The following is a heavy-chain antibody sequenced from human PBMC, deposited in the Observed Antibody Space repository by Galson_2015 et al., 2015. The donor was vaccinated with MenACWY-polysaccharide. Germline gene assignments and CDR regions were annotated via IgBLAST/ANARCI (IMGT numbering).Heavy chain of an antibody. Sequence: SLRLSCAASGFTFSSYAMSWVRQAPGKGLEWVSAISGSGGSTYYADSVKGRFTISRDNSKNTLYLQMNSLRAEDTAVYYCAKGRIARPYYGMDVWGQGTTVTVSS. CDR1: GFTFSSYA. CDR3: AKGRIARPYYGMDV. V-gene: IGHV3-23*01. CDR2: ISGSGGST. D-gene: IGHD6-13*01. J-gene: IGHJ6*02.